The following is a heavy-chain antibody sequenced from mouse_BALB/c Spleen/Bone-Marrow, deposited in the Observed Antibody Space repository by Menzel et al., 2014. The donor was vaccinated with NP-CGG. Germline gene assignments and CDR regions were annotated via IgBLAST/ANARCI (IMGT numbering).Heavy chain of an antibody. V-gene: IGHV1S41*01. CDR3: ARARSTVITTWYFDV. J-gene: IGHJ1*01. Sequence: DLVKPGASVKLSCKASGYTFTSYWINWIKQRPGQGLEWIGRFAPGSGNTYYNEMFKGKATLTVDTSSSTAYIQLSSLSSEDSAVYFCARARSTVITTWYFDVWGAGTTSPSPQ. CDR1: GYTFTSYW. CDR2: FAPGSGNT. D-gene: IGHD2-4*01.